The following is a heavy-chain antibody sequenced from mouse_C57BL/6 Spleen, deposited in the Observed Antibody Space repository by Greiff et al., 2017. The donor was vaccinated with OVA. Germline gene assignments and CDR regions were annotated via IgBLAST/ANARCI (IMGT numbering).Heavy chain of an antibody. CDR2: IWSGGST. J-gene: IGHJ4*01. D-gene: IGHD2-4*01. V-gene: IGHV2-2*01. CDR1: GFSLTSYG. Sequence: QVQLQQSGPGLVQPSQSLSITCTVSGFSLTSYGVHWVRQSPGKGLEWLGVIWSGGSTDYNAAFISRLSISKDNSKSQVFFKMNSLQADDTAIYYCARNEDDYDVRDAMDYWGQGTSVTVSS. CDR3: ARNEDDYDVRDAMDY.